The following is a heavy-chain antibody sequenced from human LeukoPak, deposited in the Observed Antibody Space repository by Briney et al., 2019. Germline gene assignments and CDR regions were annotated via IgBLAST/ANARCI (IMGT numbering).Heavy chain of an antibody. J-gene: IGHJ4*02. D-gene: IGHD6-19*01. Sequence: PGGSLRLSCAASGFTFSSYEMNWVRQAPGKGLEWVSYISSSGSTIYYADSVKGRFTISRDNSKNTLYLQMNSLRAEDTAVYYCAKDFATGYSSGWYVYWGQGTLVTVSS. CDR2: ISSSGSTI. V-gene: IGHV3-48*03. CDR3: AKDFATGYSSGWYVY. CDR1: GFTFSSYE.